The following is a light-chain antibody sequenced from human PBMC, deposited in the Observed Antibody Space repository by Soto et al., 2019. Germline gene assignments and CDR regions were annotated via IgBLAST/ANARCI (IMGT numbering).Light chain of an antibody. J-gene: IGLJ2*01. CDR2: EDN. V-gene: IGLV1-51*02. CDR3: GTWDSSLRTVV. CDR1: TSNMAKNF. Sequence: QSVLTQPPSVSAAPGQKASISCSGGTSNMAKNFVSWYQQFPGAAPKLLMYEDNKRPSGIPDRFSGSKSGTSATLGITGLQTGDEADYYCGTWDSSLRTVVIGGGTKVTVL.